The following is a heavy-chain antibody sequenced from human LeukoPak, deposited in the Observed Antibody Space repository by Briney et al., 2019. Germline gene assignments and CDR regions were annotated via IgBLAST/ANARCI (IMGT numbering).Heavy chain of an antibody. D-gene: IGHD5-24*01. CDR3: AKSFSETERATITAY. CDR1: GGSINDYY. CDR2: IYYSGST. J-gene: IGHJ4*02. Sequence: PSETLSLTCTVSGGSINDYYWSWIRQFPGKGLEWIGYIYYSGSTNYNPSLKSRVTISVDTSKNQLSLKLSSVTAADTAIYYCAKSFSETERATITAYWGQGTLVTVSS. V-gene: IGHV4-59*01.